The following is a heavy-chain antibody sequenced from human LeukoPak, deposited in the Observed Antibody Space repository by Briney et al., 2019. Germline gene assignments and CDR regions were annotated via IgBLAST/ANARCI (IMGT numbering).Heavy chain of an antibody. CDR2: IWYDGSNK. CDR3: ARDGGGSYYGDAFDI. CDR1: GFTFSSYG. D-gene: IGHD3-10*01. V-gene: IGHV3-33*01. Sequence: PGESLRLSCAASGFTFSSYGMHWVRQAPGKGLEWVAVIWYDGSNKYYADSVKGRFTISRDNSKNTLYLQMNSLRAEDTAVYYCARDGGGSYYGDAFDIWGQGTMVTVSS. J-gene: IGHJ3*02.